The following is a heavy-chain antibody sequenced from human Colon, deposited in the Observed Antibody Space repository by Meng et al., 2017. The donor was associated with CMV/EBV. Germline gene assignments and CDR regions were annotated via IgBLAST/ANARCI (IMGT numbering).Heavy chain of an antibody. CDR1: GFSLADYA. D-gene: IGHD3-3*01. V-gene: IGHV3-43D*03. J-gene: IGHJ5*01. CDR3: VKGGADLKWLLFDS. Sequence: GGSLRLSCAASGFSLADYAMHWVRQAPGKGLEWVSVIAWDGDTFYYADSVKGRFTISRDVRKNSLYLDMDNVRPEDTAFYLCVKGGADLKWLLFDSWGPGTLVTVSS. CDR2: IAWDGDTF.